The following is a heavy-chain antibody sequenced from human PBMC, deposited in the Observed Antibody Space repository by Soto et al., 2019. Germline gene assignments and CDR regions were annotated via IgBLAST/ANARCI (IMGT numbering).Heavy chain of an antibody. CDR1: GGSFSGSY. V-gene: IGHV4-34*01. D-gene: IGHD3-22*01. J-gene: IGHJ6*02. Sequence: SETLSLTCAVYGGSFSGSYWSWIRQPPGKGLEWIGEVNHRGITTDTNYNPSLKSRVTISADTSKNQFSLKLSSVTAADTAMYYCARPSYYYDSSGYYLYYGMDVWGQGTTVTVSS. CDR2: VNHRGITTDT. CDR3: ARPSYYYDSSGYYLYYGMDV.